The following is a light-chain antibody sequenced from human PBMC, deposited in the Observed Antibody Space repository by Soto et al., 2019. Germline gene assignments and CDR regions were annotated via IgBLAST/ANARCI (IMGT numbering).Light chain of an antibody. V-gene: IGKV3-20*01. CDR2: GAS. Sequence: EMMLAQSPGTLSLSPGERATLSCKTRQAISSRDLAWYQQKCGQAPRLLIYGASTRAAGIPDRFIGSGSGTDFTLTISRLEPEDVAVYYCQQYGGSPMYSFGQGTKLEIK. J-gene: IGKJ2*03. CDR3: QQYGGSPMYS. CDR1: QAISSRD.